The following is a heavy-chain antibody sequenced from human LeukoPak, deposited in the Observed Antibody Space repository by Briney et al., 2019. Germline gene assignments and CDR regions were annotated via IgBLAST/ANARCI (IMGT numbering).Heavy chain of an antibody. J-gene: IGHJ4*02. V-gene: IGHV4-38-2*02. Sequence: PETLSLTCTVSGYSISSGYYWGRIRQPPGKGLEWIGSIYHSGSTYYNPSLKSRVTISVDTSKNQFSLKLSSVTAADTAVYYCARDPRPHSLYYDFWSGYSPFDYWGQGTLVTVSS. D-gene: IGHD3-3*01. CDR3: ARDPRPHSLYYDFWSGYSPFDY. CDR2: IYHSGST. CDR1: GYSISSGYY.